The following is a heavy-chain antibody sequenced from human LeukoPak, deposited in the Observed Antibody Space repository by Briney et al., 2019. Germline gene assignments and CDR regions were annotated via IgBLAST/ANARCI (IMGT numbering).Heavy chain of an antibody. Sequence: PGGSLRLSCAAPGFTFDDYAMHWVRQAPGKGLEWVSLISGDGGSTYYADSVKGRFTISRDNSKNSLYLQMNSLRTEDTALYYCAKDSDDYYYDSSGRYYYYYGMDVWGQGTTVTVSS. CDR1: GFTFDDYA. J-gene: IGHJ6*02. V-gene: IGHV3-43*02. CDR3: AKDSDDYYYDSSGRYYYYYGMDV. CDR2: ISGDGGST. D-gene: IGHD3-22*01.